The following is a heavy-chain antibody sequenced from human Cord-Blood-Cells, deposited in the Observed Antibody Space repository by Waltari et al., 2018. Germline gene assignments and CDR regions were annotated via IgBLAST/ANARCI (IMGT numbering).Heavy chain of an antibody. Sequence: EVQLVESGGGLVQPGGSLRLSCAASGFTFRSYWMSWVRQAPGKGLEWVANIKQDGSEKYYVDSVKGRFTISRDNAKNSLYLQMNSLRAEDTAVYYCAQWAVAGSFDYWGQGTLVTVSS. CDR3: AQWAVAGSFDY. D-gene: IGHD6-19*01. J-gene: IGHJ4*02. CDR2: IKQDGSEK. V-gene: IGHV3-7*01. CDR1: GFTFRSYW.